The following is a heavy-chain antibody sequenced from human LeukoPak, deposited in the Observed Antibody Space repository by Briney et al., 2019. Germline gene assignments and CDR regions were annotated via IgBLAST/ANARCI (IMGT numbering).Heavy chain of an antibody. CDR2: ISGNGDST. Sequence: GGSLRLSCATSRFTFSSYAMSWVRQAPGKGLEWVSGISGNGDSTYYAGSVKGRFTISRDNSKNTLYLQMNGQRADDTAIYYCAKPTAGSYRPFDYWGQGTLVTVSS. CDR3: AKPTAGSYRPFDY. V-gene: IGHV3-23*01. D-gene: IGHD3-16*02. J-gene: IGHJ4*02. CDR1: RFTFSSYA.